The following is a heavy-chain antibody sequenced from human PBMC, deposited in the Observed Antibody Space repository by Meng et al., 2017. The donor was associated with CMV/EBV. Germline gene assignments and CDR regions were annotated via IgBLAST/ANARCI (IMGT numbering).Heavy chain of an antibody. CDR1: GGSISSYY. D-gene: IGHD6-13*01. CDR2: IYYSGST. V-gene: IGHV4-59*01. Sequence: ESLKISCTVSGGSISSYYWSWIRQPPGKGLEWIGYIYYSGSTNYNPSLKSRVTISVDTSKNQFSLKLSSVTAADTAVYYCARLGYSSSWYPNWFDPWGQGTLVTVSS. CDR3: ARLGYSSSWYPNWFDP. J-gene: IGHJ5*02.